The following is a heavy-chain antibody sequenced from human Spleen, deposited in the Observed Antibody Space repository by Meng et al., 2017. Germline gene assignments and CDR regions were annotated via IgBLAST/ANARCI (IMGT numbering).Heavy chain of an antibody. J-gene: IGHJ3*02. CDR1: GGSISNYC. D-gene: IGHD3-9*01. CDR3: ATKSVDYDLLTGFHLIAFDI. Sequence: SETLSLTCTVSGGSISNYCWSWIRQPAGKGLEWIGHIYTSGSTNYNPSLKSRVSTKLSSVTAADTAVYYCATKSVDYDLLTGFHLIAFDIWGQGTMVTVSS. V-gene: IGHV4-4*07. CDR2: IYTSGST.